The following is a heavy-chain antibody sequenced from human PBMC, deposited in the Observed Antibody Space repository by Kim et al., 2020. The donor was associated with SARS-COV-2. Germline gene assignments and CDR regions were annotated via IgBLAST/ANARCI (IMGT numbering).Heavy chain of an antibody. J-gene: IGHJ4*02. CDR3: AIGPRYCSGGSCYRVFDY. CDR2: ISSNGGST. V-gene: IGHV3-64*01. CDR1: GFTFSSYA. D-gene: IGHD2-15*01. Sequence: GGSLRLSCAASGFTFSSYAMHWVRQAPGKGLEYVSAISSNGGSTYYANSVKGRFTISRDNSKNTLYLQMGSLRAEDMAVYYCAIGPRYCSGGSCYRVFDYWGQGTLFTVSS.